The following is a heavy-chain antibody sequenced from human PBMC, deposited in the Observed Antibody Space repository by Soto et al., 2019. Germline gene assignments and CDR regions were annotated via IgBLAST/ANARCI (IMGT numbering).Heavy chain of an antibody. CDR3: ARPVYGSGSFNFDY. D-gene: IGHD3-10*01. CDR2: ISAYNGNT. V-gene: IGHV1-18*01. Sequence: ASVKVSCKASGYTFTSYGISWVRQAPGQGLEWMGWISAYNGNTNYAQKLQGRVTMTTDTSTSTAYMELRSLGSDDTAVYYCARPVYGSGSFNFDYWGQGTLVTVSS. J-gene: IGHJ4*02. CDR1: GYTFTSYG.